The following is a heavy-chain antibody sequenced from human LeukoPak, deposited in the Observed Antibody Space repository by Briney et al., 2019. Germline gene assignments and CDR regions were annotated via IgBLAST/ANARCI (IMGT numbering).Heavy chain of an antibody. Sequence: GSLRLSCAASGFTFSSYAMNWVRQAPGKGLEYVSAISSNGGSTYYANSVKGRFTLSRDNSKNTLYLQMGSLRAEDMAVYYCARALSPGKYYYYYYMDVWGKGTTVTISS. V-gene: IGHV3-64*01. CDR2: ISSNGGST. J-gene: IGHJ6*03. CDR1: GFTFSSYA. CDR3: ARALSPGKYYYYYYMDV.